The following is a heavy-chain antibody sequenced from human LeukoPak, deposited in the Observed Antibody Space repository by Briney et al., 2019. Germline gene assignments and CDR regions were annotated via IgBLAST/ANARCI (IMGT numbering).Heavy chain of an antibody. CDR2: IGTAGDT. Sequence: PGGPLRLSCAASGFTFSSYDMHGVRQATGKGLEWVSAIGTAGDTYYPGSVKGRFTISRENAKNSLYLQMNSLRAGDTAVYYCARALRYDSSGPTDAFDIWGQGTMVTVSS. V-gene: IGHV3-13*01. D-gene: IGHD3-22*01. J-gene: IGHJ3*02. CDR1: GFTFSSYD. CDR3: ARALRYDSSGPTDAFDI.